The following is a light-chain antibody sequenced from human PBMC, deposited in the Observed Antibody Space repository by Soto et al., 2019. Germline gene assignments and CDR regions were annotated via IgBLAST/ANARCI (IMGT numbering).Light chain of an antibody. Sequence: QSALTQPASVSGSPGQSITISCTGTSSDVGAYTYVSWYQQHPGKGPKLMIYDVSDRPSGVSTRFSGSKSGNTASLTISGLQAEDEADYYCSSYTGSSTLYVFGTGTKFTVL. J-gene: IGLJ1*01. CDR2: DVS. CDR3: SSYTGSSTLYV. CDR1: SSDVGAYTY. V-gene: IGLV2-14*01.